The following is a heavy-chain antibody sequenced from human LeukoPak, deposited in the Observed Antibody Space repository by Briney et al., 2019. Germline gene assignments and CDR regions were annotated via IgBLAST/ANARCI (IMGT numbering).Heavy chain of an antibody. CDR1: GYTFTGYY. CDR3: ARALHCSSTSCYGGDY. Sequence: ASVKVSFKASGYTFTGYYMHWVRQAPGQGLEGMGWIDPNSGGTNYAKKFQGRVTMNRDTSISTAYMKLSRLRSDDTAVYYCARALHCSSTSCYGGDYWGQGTLVTVSS. D-gene: IGHD2-2*01. V-gene: IGHV1-2*02. CDR2: IDPNSGGT. J-gene: IGHJ4*02.